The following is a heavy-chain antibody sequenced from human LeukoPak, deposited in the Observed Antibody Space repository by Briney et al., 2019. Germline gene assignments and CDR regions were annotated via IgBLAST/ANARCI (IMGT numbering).Heavy chain of an antibody. CDR3: ARDRSPYCTNGVCYLDYFDY. J-gene: IGHJ4*02. Sequence: GGSLRLSRAASGFTVSSNYMSWVRQAPGKGLEWVSVIYSGGSTYYADSVKGRFTISRDNAKNSLYLQMNSLRAEDTALYYCARDRSPYCTNGVCYLDYFDYWGQGTLVTVSS. V-gene: IGHV3-53*01. CDR2: IYSGGST. CDR1: GFTVSSNY. D-gene: IGHD2-8*01.